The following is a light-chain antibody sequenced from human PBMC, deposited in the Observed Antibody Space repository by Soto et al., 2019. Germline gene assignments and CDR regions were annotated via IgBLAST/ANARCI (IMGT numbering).Light chain of an antibody. V-gene: IGKV3-20*01. J-gene: IGKJ2*01. Sequence: EIVLTQSPGTLSLSPGERATLSCWASQTVTSTYLAWYQQKPGQAPRLLIYATSSRATGIPDRFSGSGSGTDFTLTISRLEPEDSSVYYCQEFGTSRTFGQGTKLEIK. CDR2: ATS. CDR3: QEFGTSRT. CDR1: QTVTSTY.